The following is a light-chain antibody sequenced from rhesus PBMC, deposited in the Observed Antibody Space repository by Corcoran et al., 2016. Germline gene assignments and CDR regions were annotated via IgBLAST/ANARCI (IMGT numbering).Light chain of an antibody. Sequence: QVILTQSPATLSLSPGERATLSCRASQSVSSYLAWYQQKPGQAPRLLIYGASSRATGIPDRFSGSGSETDCTLTISSLEPEDVGVYHCYQHSGGYSFGQGTKVEIK. CDR2: GAS. CDR1: QSVSSY. CDR3: YQHSGGYS. J-gene: IGKJ2*01. V-gene: IGKV3-10*01.